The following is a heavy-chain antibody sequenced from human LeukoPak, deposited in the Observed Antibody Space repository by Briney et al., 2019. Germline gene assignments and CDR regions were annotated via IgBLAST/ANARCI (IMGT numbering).Heavy chain of an antibody. V-gene: IGHV3-53*01. CDR2: IYSGGST. D-gene: IGHD6-19*01. CDR1: GFTVSNNY. CDR3: ARGFNSGWYGAY. J-gene: IGHJ4*02. Sequence: GGSLRLSCAASGFTVSNNYMSWVRQAPGKGLEWVSIIYSGGSTYYADPGKGRFTISRDDSRNTVYLQMNNLRAEDTTIYYCARGFNSGWYGAYWGQGTLVTVSS.